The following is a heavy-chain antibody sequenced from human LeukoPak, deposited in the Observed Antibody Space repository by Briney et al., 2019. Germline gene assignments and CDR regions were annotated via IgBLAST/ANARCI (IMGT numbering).Heavy chain of an antibody. CDR1: GYTFTSYD. Sequence: GESLKISCKASGYTFTSYDINWVRQATGQGLEWMGWMNPNSGNTGYAQKFQGRVTITRNTSISTAYMELSSLRSEDTAVYYCARLDMDYGDYVSDYWGQGTLVTVSS. CDR3: ARLDMDYGDYVSDY. D-gene: IGHD4-17*01. CDR2: MNPNSGNT. J-gene: IGHJ4*02. V-gene: IGHV1-8*03.